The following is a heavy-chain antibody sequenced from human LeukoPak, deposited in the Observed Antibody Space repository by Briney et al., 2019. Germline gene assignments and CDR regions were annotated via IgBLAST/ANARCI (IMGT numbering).Heavy chain of an antibody. D-gene: IGHD3-10*01. Sequence: GGSLRLSCAASRFTFSSYGMHWVRQAPGKGLEWVAFIRYDGSNKYYADSVKGRFTISRDNSKNTLYLQMNSLRAEDTAVYYCAKVHTSSHSYYYGSGSYSGFDYWGQGTLVTVSS. CDR1: RFTFSSYG. J-gene: IGHJ4*02. CDR3: AKVHTSSHSYYYGSGSYSGFDY. CDR2: IRYDGSNK. V-gene: IGHV3-30*02.